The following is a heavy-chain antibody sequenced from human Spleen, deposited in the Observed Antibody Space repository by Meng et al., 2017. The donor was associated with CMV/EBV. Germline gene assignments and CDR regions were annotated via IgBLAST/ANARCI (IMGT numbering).Heavy chain of an antibody. Sequence: SCKASGFTLSRYWMHWVRQVPGKGLVWVSRINEDGSFTTYADSVEGRFSISRDNAKNTLFLQMNSLRAEDTAVYYCARDLAGRHDLWGPGTRVTVSS. D-gene: IGHD3-10*01. J-gene: IGHJ5*02. CDR2: INEDGSFT. CDR3: ARDLAGRHDL. CDR1: GFTLSRYW. V-gene: IGHV3-74*01.